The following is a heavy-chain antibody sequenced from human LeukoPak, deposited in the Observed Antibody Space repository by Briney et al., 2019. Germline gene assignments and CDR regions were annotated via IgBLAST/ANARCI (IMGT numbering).Heavy chain of an antibody. V-gene: IGHV4-59*05. CDR2: IYYSGST. D-gene: IGHD5-18*01. CDR3: ARPRGYSYGYVDY. Sequence: SETLSLTCTVSGGSISSYYWSWIRQPPGKGLEWIGSIYYSGSTYYNPSLKSRVTISVDTSKNRFSLKLSSVTAADTGVYYCARPRGYSYGYVDYWGQGTLVTVSS. J-gene: IGHJ4*02. CDR1: GGSISSYY.